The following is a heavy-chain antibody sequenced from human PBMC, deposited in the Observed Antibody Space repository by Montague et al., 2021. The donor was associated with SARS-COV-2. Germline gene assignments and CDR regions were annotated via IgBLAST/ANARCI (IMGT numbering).Heavy chain of an antibody. V-gene: IGHV4-30-4*05. J-gene: IGHJ4*02. CDR3: ARGITTAGK. D-gene: IGHD1-1*01. Sequence: IGIPYHTGNNQYNPSLKGRITISVDTSKSQFSLKLTSVTAADTAVYFCARGITTAGKWGQGTLVTASS. CDR2: PYHTGNN.